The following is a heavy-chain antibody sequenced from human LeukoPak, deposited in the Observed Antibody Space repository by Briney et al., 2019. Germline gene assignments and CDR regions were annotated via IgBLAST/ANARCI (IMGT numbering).Heavy chain of an antibody. D-gene: IGHD1-26*01. CDR2: ILGSGSEM. Sequence: PGGSLRLSCGASGFSFNSYSMNWVRQTPGRGLEWVASILGSGSEMFYADSLKGHFTISRDNSKSSLYLQMNSLRVEDTAVYYCSKVQSDIVGAVFFAFDVWGQGTMVSVSS. V-gene: IGHV3-21*06. CDR3: SKVQSDIVGAVFFAFDV. CDR1: GFSFNSYS. J-gene: IGHJ3*01.